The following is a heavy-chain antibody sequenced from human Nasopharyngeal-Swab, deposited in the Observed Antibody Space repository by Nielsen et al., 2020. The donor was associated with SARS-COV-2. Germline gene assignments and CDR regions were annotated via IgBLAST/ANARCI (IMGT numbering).Heavy chain of an antibody. V-gene: IGHV4-59*08. CDR3: ARLHGVITIFGVVPGWFDP. CDR2: IYYSGST. CDR1: GGSISSYY. J-gene: IGHJ5*02. Sequence: SETLSLTCTVSGGSISSYYWSWIRQPPGKGLEWIGYIYYSGSTNYNPSLKSRVTISVDTSKNQFSLKLSSVTAADTAVYYCARLHGVITIFGVVPGWFDPWGQGTLVTVSS. D-gene: IGHD3-3*01.